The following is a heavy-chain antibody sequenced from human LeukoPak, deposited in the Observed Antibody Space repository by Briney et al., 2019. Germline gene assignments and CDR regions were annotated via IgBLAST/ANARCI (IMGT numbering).Heavy chain of an antibody. J-gene: IGHJ6*02. CDR3: ARVADHYNYGMDV. CDR1: GGTFSSYA. CDR2: IIPILGIA. V-gene: IGHV1-69*04. Sequence: ASVKVSCKASGGTFSSYAISWVRQAPGQGLEWMGRIIPILGIANYAQKFQGRLTITADKFTSTAYMELSSLRSEDTAVYYCARVADHYNYGMDVWGQGTTVIVSS.